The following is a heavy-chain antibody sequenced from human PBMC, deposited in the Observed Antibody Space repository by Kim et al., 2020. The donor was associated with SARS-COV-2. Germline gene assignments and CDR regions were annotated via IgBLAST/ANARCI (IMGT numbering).Heavy chain of an antibody. CDR3: AREQIDSGSYSNFDY. D-gene: IGHD1-26*01. J-gene: IGHJ4*02. Sequence: QKFQGRGTITRDTSASTAYMELSSLRSEDTAVYYCAREQIDSGSYSNFDYWGQGTLVTVSS. V-gene: IGHV1-3*01.